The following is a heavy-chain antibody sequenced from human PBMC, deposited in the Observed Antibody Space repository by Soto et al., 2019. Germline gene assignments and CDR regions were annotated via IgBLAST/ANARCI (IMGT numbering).Heavy chain of an antibody. D-gene: IGHD2-2*01. Sequence: QVQLVESGGGVVKPGRPLRLSCAASGFTFSAYGMHWVRQAPGEGLEWVAVIWYDGGSEYYADSVEGRFTVSRDNAKNTVYLHMATLRGDATAVYYCARAHGPSLGSCLDLWGQGTLVTVSS. CDR2: IWYDGGSE. CDR1: GFTFSAYG. J-gene: IGHJ5*02. CDR3: ARAHGPSLGSCLDL. V-gene: IGHV3-33*01.